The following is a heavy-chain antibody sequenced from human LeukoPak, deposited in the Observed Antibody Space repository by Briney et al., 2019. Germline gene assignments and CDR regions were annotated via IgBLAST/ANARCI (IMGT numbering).Heavy chain of an antibody. Sequence: SVKVSCKASGGTFSSYAISWVRQAPGQGLEWMGKIIPIFGTANYAQKFQGRVTITTDESTSTAYMELSSLRSEDTAVYYCARELVTAIHFYFDYSGQGTLVTVSS. V-gene: IGHV1-69*05. CDR3: ARELVTAIHFYFDY. CDR2: IIPIFGTA. D-gene: IGHD2-21*02. CDR1: GGTFSSYA. J-gene: IGHJ4*02.